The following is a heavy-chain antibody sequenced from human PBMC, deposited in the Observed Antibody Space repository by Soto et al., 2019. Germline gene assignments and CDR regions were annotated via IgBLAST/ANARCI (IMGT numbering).Heavy chain of an antibody. CDR3: ARHEGGAAADRPLDY. J-gene: IGHJ4*02. CDR1: GGSVRSSSYY. CDR2: IYYSGRT. Sequence: QLRLQESGPGLVKSSETLSLTCTVSGGSVRSSSYYWGWIRQPPGKGLEWIASIYYSGRTHNNPALTSRVTMSIETYTNQFSLKMSSVTAADTAVYYCARHEGGAAADRPLDYWGKGTLVTVSS. D-gene: IGHD6-13*01. V-gene: IGHV4-39*01.